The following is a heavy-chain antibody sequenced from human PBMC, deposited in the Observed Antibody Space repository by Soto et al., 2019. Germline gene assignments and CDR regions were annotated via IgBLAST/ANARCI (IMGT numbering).Heavy chain of an antibody. J-gene: IGHJ4*02. Sequence: SVKVSCKASGGTFSSYAISWVREAPGQGLEWMGGIIPIFGTANYAQKFQGRVTITADESTSTAYMELSSLRSEDTAVYYCARESVGATTHFDYWGQGTLVTVSS. D-gene: IGHD1-26*01. V-gene: IGHV1-69*13. CDR1: GGTFSSYA. CDR2: IIPIFGTA. CDR3: ARESVGATTHFDY.